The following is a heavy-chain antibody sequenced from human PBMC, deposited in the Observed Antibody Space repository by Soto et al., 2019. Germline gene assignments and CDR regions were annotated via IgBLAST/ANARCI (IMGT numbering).Heavy chain of an antibody. D-gene: IGHD3-9*01. CDR3: ARVLTGRWFDP. CDR1: GGPFSSYA. V-gene: IGHV1-69*06. CDR2: ITPMFGAS. Sequence: QVQLVQSGAEVKKPGSSVKVSCTASGGPFSSYAINWVRQAPGQGLEWMGVITPMFGASHYAQNFKGRITITADKSTNTAYMELSSLTSGDTDVYFCARVLTGRWFDPWGQGTLVTVSS. J-gene: IGHJ5*02.